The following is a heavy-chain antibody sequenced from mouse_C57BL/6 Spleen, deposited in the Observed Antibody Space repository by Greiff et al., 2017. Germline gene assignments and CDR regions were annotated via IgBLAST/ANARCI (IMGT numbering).Heavy chain of an antibody. CDR2: IDPCDSYT. CDR3: ARSTRDWYFEV. V-gene: IGHV1-69*01. J-gene: IGHJ1*03. Sequence: QVQLQQPGAELVKPGASVKLSCKASGYTFTSYWMSWVKQRPGQGLEWIGEIDPCDSYTNYNKRIKGKSTLPVDKSSSTAYMQLSSLTSEDSAVYCCARSTRDWYFEVWGTGTTGTVSS. CDR1: GYTFTSYW. D-gene: IGHD2-1*01.